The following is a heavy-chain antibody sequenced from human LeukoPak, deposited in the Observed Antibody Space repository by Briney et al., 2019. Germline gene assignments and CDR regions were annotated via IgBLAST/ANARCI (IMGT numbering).Heavy chain of an antibody. D-gene: IGHD6-13*01. CDR2: ISGSGGST. V-gene: IGHV3-23*01. CDR3: AKDRRIAAAYLFDY. CDR1: GFTFNIYA. J-gene: IGHJ4*02. Sequence: GGSLSLSCAASGFTFNIYAMSWVRQGPGKGLEWVAGISGSGGSTGYADSVKGRFTISRDNSKNTLYLHMNSLRAEDTAVYYCAKDRRIAAAYLFDYWGQGTLVSVSS.